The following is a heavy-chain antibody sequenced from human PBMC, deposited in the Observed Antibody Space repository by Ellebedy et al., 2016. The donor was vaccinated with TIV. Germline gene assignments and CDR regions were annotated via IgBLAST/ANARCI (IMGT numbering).Heavy chain of an antibody. V-gene: IGHV4-39*01. Sequence: SETLSLXCTVSGGSISSSSYYWGWIRQPPGKGLEWIGSIYYSGSTYYNPSLKSRVTISVDTSKNQFSLKLSSVTAADTAVYYCASNYGDMGGWFDPWGQGTLVTVSS. D-gene: IGHD4-17*01. CDR1: GGSISSSSYY. CDR3: ASNYGDMGGWFDP. CDR2: IYYSGST. J-gene: IGHJ5*02.